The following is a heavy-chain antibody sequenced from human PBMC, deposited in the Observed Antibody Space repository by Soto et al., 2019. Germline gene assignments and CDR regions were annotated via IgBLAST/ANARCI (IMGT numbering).Heavy chain of an antibody. J-gene: IGHJ1*01. CDR1: GFSLSTSGVG. D-gene: IGHD2-15*01. Sequence: SGPTLVNPTQTLTLTCTFSGFSLSTSGVGVGWIRQPPGKALEWLALIYWDDDKRYSPSLKSRLTITKDTSKNQVVLTMTNMDPVDTATYYCAHSLRGYCSGGSCSYLECFQHWGQGTLVTVSS. V-gene: IGHV2-5*02. CDR3: AHSLRGYCSGGSCSYLECFQH. CDR2: IYWDDDK.